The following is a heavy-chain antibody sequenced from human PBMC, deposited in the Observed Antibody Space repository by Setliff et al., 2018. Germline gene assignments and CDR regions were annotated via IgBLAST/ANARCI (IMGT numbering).Heavy chain of an antibody. Sequence: GASVKVSCKTSGGTFSTFGIHWVRQAPGQGLVWMGRINPIFGTAHYAQKFQGRVTITTDESTSTAYMELDSLRSEDTAVYYCASPHRGGSYYDVFDIWGQGTMVTVSS. CDR2: INPIFGTA. CDR3: ASPHRGGSYYDVFDI. CDR1: GGTFSTFG. D-gene: IGHD1-26*01. V-gene: IGHV1-69*05. J-gene: IGHJ3*02.